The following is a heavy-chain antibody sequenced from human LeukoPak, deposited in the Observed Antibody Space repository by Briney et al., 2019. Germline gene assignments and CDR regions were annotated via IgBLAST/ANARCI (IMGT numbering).Heavy chain of an antibody. CDR1: GFTLSSYG. CDR2: IWYDGSNK. CDR3: AKNNGWFHLAQ. J-gene: IGHJ4*02. V-gene: IGHV3-33*03. D-gene: IGHD6-19*01. Sequence: PGGSLRLSCAASGFTLSSYGMHWVRQAPGKGLEWVALIWYDGSNKYYTDSVKGRLTISRDNTNNALYLQMNSLRVEDTAVYYCAKNNGWFHLAQWGQGTLVTVSS.